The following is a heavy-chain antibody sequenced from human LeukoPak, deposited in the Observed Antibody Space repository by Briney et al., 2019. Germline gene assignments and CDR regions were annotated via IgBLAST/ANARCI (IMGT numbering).Heavy chain of an antibody. CDR1: GYALTELS. V-gene: IGHV1-24*01. CDR3: ARLSKYYDSSGYYREYFQH. CDR2: FDPEDGET. Sequence: AASVKVSCKVSGYALTELSMHWVRQAPGKGLEWMGGFDPEDGETIYAQKFQGRVTMTEDTSTDTAYMELSSLRSEDTAVYYCARLSKYYDSSGYYREYFQHWGQGTLVTVSS. J-gene: IGHJ1*01. D-gene: IGHD3-22*01.